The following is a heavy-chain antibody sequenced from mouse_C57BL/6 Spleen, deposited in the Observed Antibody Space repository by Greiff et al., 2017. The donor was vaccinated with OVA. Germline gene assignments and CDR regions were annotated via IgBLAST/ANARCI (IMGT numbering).Heavy chain of an antibody. V-gene: IGHV1-19*01. D-gene: IGHD2-5*01. J-gene: IGHJ2*01. Sequence: VQLQQSGPVLVKPGASVKMSCKASGYTFTDYYMNWVKQSHGKSLEWIGVIIPYNGGTSYNQKFKGKDTLTVDKSTSTAYMEINSLTSEDAAVDYGARKGAYYSNYIDDWGQGTTLTVSS. CDR2: IIPYNGGT. CDR1: GYTFTDYY. CDR3: ARKGAYYSNYIDD.